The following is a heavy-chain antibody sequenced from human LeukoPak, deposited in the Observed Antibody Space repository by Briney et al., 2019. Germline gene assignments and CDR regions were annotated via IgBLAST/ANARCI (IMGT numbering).Heavy chain of an antibody. J-gene: IGHJ4*02. Sequence: GASVKVSCKASGYTFTGYYMHWVRQAPGQGLEWMGWINPNSGGTNYAQKFQGRVTMTGDTSISTAYMELSRLRSDDTAVYYCARAHTVTITFDYWGQGTLVTVSS. CDR1: GYTFTGYY. D-gene: IGHD4-17*01. CDR2: INPNSGGT. V-gene: IGHV1-2*02. CDR3: ARAHTVTITFDY.